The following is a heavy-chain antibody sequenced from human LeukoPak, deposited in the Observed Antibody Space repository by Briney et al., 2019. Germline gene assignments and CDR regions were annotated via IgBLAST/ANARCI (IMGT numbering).Heavy chain of an antibody. CDR2: IYTSGST. V-gene: IGHV4-4*07. CDR3: ARDRGGSYYRRIYYFDY. D-gene: IGHD1-26*01. Sequence: PSETLSLTCTVSGGTISSYYWSWIRQPAGKGLEWIGRIYTSGSTNYNPSLKSRVTMSVDTSKNQFSLKLSSVTAADTAVYYCARDRGGSYYRRIYYFDYWGQGTLVTVSS. J-gene: IGHJ4*02. CDR1: GGTISSYY.